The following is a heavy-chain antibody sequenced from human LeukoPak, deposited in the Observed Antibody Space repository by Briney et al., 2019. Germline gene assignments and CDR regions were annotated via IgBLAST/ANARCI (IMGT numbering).Heavy chain of an antibody. CDR1: GYTFTSYY. V-gene: IGHV1-46*01. D-gene: IGHD2-2*01. Sequence: GASVKVSCKASGYTFTSYYMHWVRQAPGQGLEWMGIINPSGGSTSYAQKFQGRVTMTRDTSTSTVYMELSSLRSEDTAVYYCARVRIVGYCSSTSCYPFYFDYWGQGTLVTVSS. CDR2: INPSGGST. J-gene: IGHJ4*02. CDR3: ARVRIVGYCSSTSCYPFYFDY.